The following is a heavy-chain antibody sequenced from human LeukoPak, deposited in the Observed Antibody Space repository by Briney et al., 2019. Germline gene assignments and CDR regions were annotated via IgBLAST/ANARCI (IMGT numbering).Heavy chain of an antibody. CDR3: AKDPVYSSGWYPYYFDY. V-gene: IGHV3-74*01. J-gene: IGHJ4*02. D-gene: IGHD6-19*01. CDR2: INRDGSST. Sequence: TGGSLRLSCAASGFTFRSYWMHWVRQAPGKGLVWVSRINRDGSSTNYADSVKGRFTISRDNAKNTLYLQMNSLRAEDTAVYYCAKDPVYSSGWYPYYFDYWGQGTLVTVSS. CDR1: GFTFRSYW.